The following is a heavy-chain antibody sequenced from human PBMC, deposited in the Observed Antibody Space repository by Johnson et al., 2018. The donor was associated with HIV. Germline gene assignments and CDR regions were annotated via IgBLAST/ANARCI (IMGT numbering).Heavy chain of an antibody. V-gene: IGHV3-30*18. CDR2: ISSDGSNK. J-gene: IGHJ3*02. D-gene: IGHD3-22*01. Sequence: QVQLVESGGGLVQPGGSLRLSCAASGFTFSSYWMHWVRQPPGKGLEWVAVISSDGSNKYYFDSVKGRFNISRDNSKNTLYRQMNSLRPEDTAVYYCAKTPGKNWYYSEGTDAFDIWGQGTMVTVSS. CDR3: AKTPGKNWYYSEGTDAFDI. CDR1: GFTFSSYW.